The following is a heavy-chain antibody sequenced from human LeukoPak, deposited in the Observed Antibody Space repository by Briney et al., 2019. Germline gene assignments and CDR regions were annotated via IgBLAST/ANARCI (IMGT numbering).Heavy chain of an antibody. CDR2: FYYSGST. V-gene: IGHV4-59*01. CDR1: GGSISYYY. J-gene: IGHJ5*02. CDR3: ARGYSSTSWFDP. Sequence: SETLSLTCTVSGGSISYYYWSWIRQPPGKGLEWIGYFYYSGSTNYNPSLKSRVTISEDTSKNQFSLNLSSVTAADTAVYYCARGYSSTSWFDPWGQGTLVTVYS. D-gene: IGHD6-6*01.